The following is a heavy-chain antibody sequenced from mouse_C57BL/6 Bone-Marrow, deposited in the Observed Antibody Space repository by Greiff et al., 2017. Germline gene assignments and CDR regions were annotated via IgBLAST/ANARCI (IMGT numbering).Heavy chain of an antibody. Sequence: EVQVVESGGGLVQPGGSLKLSCAASGFTFSDYGMAWVRQAPRKGPEWVAFISNLAYSIYYADTVTGRFTISRENAKNTLYLEMSSLRSEDTAMYYCARHPDYYGSSYWYFDVWGTGTTVTVSS. J-gene: IGHJ1*03. CDR1: GFTFSDYG. V-gene: IGHV5-15*01. CDR2: ISNLAYSI. CDR3: ARHPDYYGSSYWYFDV. D-gene: IGHD1-1*01.